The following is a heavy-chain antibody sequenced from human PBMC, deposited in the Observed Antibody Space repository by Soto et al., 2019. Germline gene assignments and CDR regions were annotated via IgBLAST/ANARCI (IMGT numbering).Heavy chain of an antibody. V-gene: IGHV3-53*01. CDR1: GLTVSGKYY. D-gene: IGHD4-17*01. CDR3: ASWHLREHAYDV. CDR2: LYDLDGI. J-gene: IGHJ3*01. Sequence: DVQLVESGGGLIQPGGSLRLSCAAFGLTVSGKYYMAWVRQAPGKGLEWLSALYDLDGIYYADSVKGRFTTSGDSSKNIVYLQMNDLRPVDTAVYYCASWHLREHAYDVWGQGTTVTVSS.